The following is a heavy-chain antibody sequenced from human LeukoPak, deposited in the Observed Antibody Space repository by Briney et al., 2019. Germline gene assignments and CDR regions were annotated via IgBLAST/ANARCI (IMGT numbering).Heavy chain of an antibody. D-gene: IGHD3-9*01. V-gene: IGHV4-4*07. CDR2: IYSSGST. CDR1: GASISTYH. Sequence: SETLSLTCTVSGASISTYHWSWIRQPAGKGLEWIGRIYSSGSTNYNPSLKSRVTMSVDTSRNQFSLKLSSGTAADTAVYYCARDYDKAFDYWAQGTLVTVSS. CDR3: ARDYDKAFDY. J-gene: IGHJ4*02.